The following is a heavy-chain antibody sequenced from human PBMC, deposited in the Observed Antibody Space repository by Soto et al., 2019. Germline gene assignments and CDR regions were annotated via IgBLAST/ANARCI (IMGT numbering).Heavy chain of an antibody. J-gene: IGHJ4*02. CDR1: GFTFSSYA. CDR2: ISGSGGST. V-gene: IGHV3-23*01. Sequence: EVQLLESGGGLVQPGGSLRLSCAASGFTFSSYAMSWVRQAPGKGLEWVSAISGSGGSTYYADSVKGRFTISRDNSKNKQYLQMNSLRAEDTAVYYCAKSEQYDSSGYYLVDYWGQGNLVTVSS. CDR3: AKSEQYDSSGYYLVDY. D-gene: IGHD3-22*01.